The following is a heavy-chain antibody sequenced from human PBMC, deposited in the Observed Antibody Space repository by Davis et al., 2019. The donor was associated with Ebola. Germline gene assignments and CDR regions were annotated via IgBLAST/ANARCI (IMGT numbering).Heavy chain of an antibody. Sequence: PGGSLRLSCAASGFTFSSYGMHWVRQAPGKGLEWVSVIYSGGSTYYADSVKGRFTISRDNSKNTLYLQMNSLRAEDTAVYYCANGDTAMVTADYWGQGTLVTVSS. J-gene: IGHJ4*02. CDR3: ANGDTAMVTADY. D-gene: IGHD5-18*01. V-gene: IGHV3-NL1*01. CDR2: IYSGGST. CDR1: GFTFSSYG.